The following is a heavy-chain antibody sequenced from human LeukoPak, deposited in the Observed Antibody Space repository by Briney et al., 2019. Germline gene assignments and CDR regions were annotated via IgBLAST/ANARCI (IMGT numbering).Heavy chain of an antibody. Sequence: GGSLRLSCAASGFTVSSNYMSWVRQAPGKGLEWVSVFYGVGTTYYADSVKGRFTISRDNAKNTLYLQMNSLRAEDTAVYYCARAAPYCSSTSCYYYYYGMDVWGQGTTVTVSS. J-gene: IGHJ6*02. CDR2: FYGVGTT. CDR3: ARAAPYCSSTSCYYYYYGMDV. D-gene: IGHD2-2*01. CDR1: GFTVSSNY. V-gene: IGHV3-66*01.